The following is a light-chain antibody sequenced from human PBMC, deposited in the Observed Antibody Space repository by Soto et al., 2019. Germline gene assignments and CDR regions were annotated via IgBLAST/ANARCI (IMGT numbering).Light chain of an antibody. J-gene: IGKJ5*01. CDR3: RHYGTVMT. V-gene: IGKV3-20*01. CDR1: QSLSSSY. CDR2: GAF. Sequence: EIVLSQSPGTLSLSPGERATLSCRASQSLSSSYLAWHQQKPGQAPRLVIYGAFSRATGIPDRFSGSGSGTDFTITIGRLEDGDSVVYYGRHYGTVMTVGEGTRLEIK.